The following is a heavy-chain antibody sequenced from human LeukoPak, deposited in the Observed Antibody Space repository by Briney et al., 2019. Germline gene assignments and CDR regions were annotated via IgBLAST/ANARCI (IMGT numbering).Heavy chain of an antibody. V-gene: IGHV3-15*01. CDR2: IKSKTFGGTT. CDR3: TTLGAFVY. CDR1: GFTFSNAW. Sequence: GGSLRLSCAASGFTFSNAWMSWVRQAPGKGLEWVGRIKSKTFGGTTDYAAPVKGRVTISRDDSKNTLYLHMNTLKTEDTAIYYCTTLGAFVYWGQGTPVTVSS. D-gene: IGHD3-16*01. J-gene: IGHJ4*02.